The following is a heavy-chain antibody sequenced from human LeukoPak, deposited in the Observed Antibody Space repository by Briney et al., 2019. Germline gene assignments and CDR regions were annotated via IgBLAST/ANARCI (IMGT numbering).Heavy chain of an antibody. D-gene: IGHD3/OR15-3a*01. V-gene: IGHV3-7*01. CDR2: IKQDGGKK. CDR3: ATDKDWTYLDY. J-gene: IGHJ4*02. CDR1: GFPFSTYA. Sequence: GGSLNLPCAASGFPFSTYALNWVGRSPGKGLGGVAKIKQDGGKKNYVDSGKGRFPISRTNAKNPPFLQMKSLRAEDTAVYYCATDKDWTYLDYWGQGTLVTVSS.